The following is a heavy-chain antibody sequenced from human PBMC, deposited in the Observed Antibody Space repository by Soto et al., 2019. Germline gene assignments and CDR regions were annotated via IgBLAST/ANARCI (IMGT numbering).Heavy chain of an antibody. D-gene: IGHD1-26*01. CDR1: GFTFSSYG. V-gene: IGHV3-33*01. Sequence: QVQLVESGGGVVQPGRSLRLSCAASGFTFSSYGMHWVRQAPGKGLEWVAVIWYDGSNKYYADSVKGRFTISRDNSKNTLYLQMNSLRAEDTAVYYCARDGWELHLGAFDIWGQGTMVTVSS. J-gene: IGHJ3*02. CDR3: ARDGWELHLGAFDI. CDR2: IWYDGSNK.